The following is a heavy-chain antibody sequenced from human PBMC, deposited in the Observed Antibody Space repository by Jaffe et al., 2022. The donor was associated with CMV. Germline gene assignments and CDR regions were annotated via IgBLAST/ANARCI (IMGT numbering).Heavy chain of an antibody. CDR1: GFTFGDYA. D-gene: IGHD3-22*01. CDR2: IRSKAYGGTT. V-gene: IGHV3-49*04. Sequence: EVQLVESGGGLVQPGRSLRLSCTASGFTFGDYAMSWVRQAPGKGLEWVGFIRSKAYGGTTEYAASVKGRFTISRDDSKSIAYLQMNSLKTEDTAVYYCTRARPGMMIVVVTYYMDVWGKGTTVTVSS. CDR3: TRARPGMMIVVVTYYMDV. J-gene: IGHJ6*03.